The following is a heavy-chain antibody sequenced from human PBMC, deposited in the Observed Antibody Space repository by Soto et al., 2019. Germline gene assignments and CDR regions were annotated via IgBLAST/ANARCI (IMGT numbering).Heavy chain of an antibody. Sequence: QVQLVESGGGVVQPGRSLRLSCAASGFTFSSYAMHGVRQAPGKGLEWVAVISYDGSNKYYADSVKGRFTISRDNSKNTLYLQMTSLRAEDTAVYYCARDQDTYPAPAPSMWYYYYYYGMDVWGQGTTVTVSS. D-gene: IGHD2-15*01. CDR1: GFTFSSYA. V-gene: IGHV3-30-3*01. CDR3: ARDQDTYPAPAPSMWYYYYYYGMDV. CDR2: ISYDGSNK. J-gene: IGHJ6*02.